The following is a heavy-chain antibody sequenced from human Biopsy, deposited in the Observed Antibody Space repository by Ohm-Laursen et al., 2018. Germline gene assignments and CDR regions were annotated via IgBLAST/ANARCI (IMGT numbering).Heavy chain of an antibody. CDR1: NSSISRGYY. J-gene: IGHJ5*02. D-gene: IGHD3-3*01. CDR3: AKGDDLWSGHSNWFDP. Sequence: GTLSLTCVVSNSSISRGYYWVWIRQSPGRGLEWIGSIHHSGNTYYNPSLKRRVTISVDASKDQFSLKVNSVTAADTAVYYCAKGDDLWSGHSNWFDPWGQGTLVTVSS. V-gene: IGHV4-38-2*01. CDR2: IHHSGNT.